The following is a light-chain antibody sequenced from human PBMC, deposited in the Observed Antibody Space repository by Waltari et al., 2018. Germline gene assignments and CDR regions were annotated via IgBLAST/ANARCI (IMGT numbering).Light chain of an antibody. Sequence: EIVLTQSPGTLSLSPGERATLSCRASQSVSNSYVAWYQPNPGQAPRLLLYGAAGRATGIPDRFAGSGSGTDFTLTISRLEPEDSAVYYCQQYGSSPLTFGGGTKVEIK. V-gene: IGKV3-20*01. CDR2: GAA. J-gene: IGKJ4*01. CDR1: QSVSNSY. CDR3: QQYGSSPLT.